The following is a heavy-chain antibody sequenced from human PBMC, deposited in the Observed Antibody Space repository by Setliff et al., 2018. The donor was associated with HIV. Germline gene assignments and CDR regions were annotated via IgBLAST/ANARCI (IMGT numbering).Heavy chain of an antibody. CDR3: VRDKRNYGGIDGIFDF. CDR2: LNPNSGGT. V-gene: IGHV1-2*02. J-gene: IGHJ4*02. Sequence: ASVKVSCKASGYTFTDYYIHWVRQAPGQGLEWMGWLNPNSGGTNYAQNFQGRVTMTRDTSITTAYLDLSRLRSDDTALYYCVRDKRNYGGIDGIFDFWGQGTLVTVSS. CDR1: GYTFTDYY. D-gene: IGHD4-17*01.